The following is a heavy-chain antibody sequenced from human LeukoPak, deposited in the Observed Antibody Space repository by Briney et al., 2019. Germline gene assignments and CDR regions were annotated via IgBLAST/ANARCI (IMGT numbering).Heavy chain of an antibody. CDR3: ARGRILRYFDL. J-gene: IGHJ4*02. CDR1: GGSFSGYY. V-gene: IGHV4-34*01. Sequence: SETLSLTCAAYGGSFSGYYWSWIRQPPGKGLEWIGEINNSGSTNYNPSLKSRVTISVETSKNQFSLKLSSVTAADTAVYYCARGRILRYFDLWGQGTLVTVSS. CDR2: INNSGST. D-gene: IGHD3-9*01.